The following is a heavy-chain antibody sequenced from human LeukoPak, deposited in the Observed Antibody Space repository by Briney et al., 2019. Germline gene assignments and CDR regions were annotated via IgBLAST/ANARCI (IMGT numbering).Heavy chain of an antibody. Sequence: SGGSLRLSCAASGFTFSSYAMSWVRQAPGKGLEWDSAISGSGGSTYYADSVKGRFTISRDNSKNTLYLQMNSLRAEDTAVYYCAKAPYGDYEIAWFDPWGQGTLVTVSS. CDR1: GFTFSSYA. CDR3: AKAPYGDYEIAWFDP. J-gene: IGHJ5*02. CDR2: ISGSGGST. V-gene: IGHV3-23*01. D-gene: IGHD4-17*01.